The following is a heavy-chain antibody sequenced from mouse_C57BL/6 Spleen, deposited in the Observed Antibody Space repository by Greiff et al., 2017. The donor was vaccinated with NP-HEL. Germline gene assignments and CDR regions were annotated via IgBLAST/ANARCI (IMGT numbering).Heavy chain of an antibody. V-gene: IGHV1-69*01. CDR1: GYTFTSYW. D-gene: IGHD2-5*01. CDR2: IDPSDSYT. J-gene: IGHJ2*01. CDR3: ARRGAYYSNTDY. Sequence: VQLQQSGAELVMPGASVKLSCKASGYTFTSYWMHWVKQRPGQGLEWIGEIDPSDSYTNYNQKFKGKSTLTVDKSSSTAYMQLSSLTSEDSAVYYCARRGAYYSNTDYWGQGTTLTVSS.